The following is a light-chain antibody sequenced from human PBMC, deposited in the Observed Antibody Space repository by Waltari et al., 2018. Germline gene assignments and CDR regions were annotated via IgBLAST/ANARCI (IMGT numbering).Light chain of an antibody. CDR2: EVT. Sequence: QSALTQPPSASGSPRQSVPISCPGTSRDVGCYNYVSWYHQHPGKAPKLMIYEVTTRPSGVPDRFSGSKSGNTASLTVSGLQAEDEADYYCSSYAGSNNLVFGGGTKLTVL. CDR3: SSYAGSNNLV. V-gene: IGLV2-8*01. J-gene: IGLJ2*01. CDR1: SRDVGCYNY.